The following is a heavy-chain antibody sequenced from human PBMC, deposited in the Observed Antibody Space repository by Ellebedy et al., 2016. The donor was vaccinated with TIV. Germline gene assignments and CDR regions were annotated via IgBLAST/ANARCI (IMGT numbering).Heavy chain of an antibody. Sequence: GESLKISXAASGFTFSSYSMNWVRQAPGKGLEWVSSISSSSSYIYYADSVKGRFTVSRDNSKNTLYLQMNSLRGEDTAVYYCTRTIVGDPWGQGTLVTVSS. CDR1: GFTFSSYS. J-gene: IGHJ5*02. V-gene: IGHV3-21*04. D-gene: IGHD2-15*01. CDR3: TRTIVGDP. CDR2: ISSSSSYI.